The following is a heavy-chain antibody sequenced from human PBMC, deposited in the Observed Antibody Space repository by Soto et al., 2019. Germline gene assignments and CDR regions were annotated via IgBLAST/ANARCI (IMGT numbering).Heavy chain of an antibody. CDR3: LRGNSGYGNLDY. CDR2: IKGDGSET. Sequence: PGGSLTLSCAASGFTFSSYWMHWVRQAPGKGLVWVSRIKGDGSETTYADSVKGRFTISRDNAKNTLYLQLNSLRAEDTAVYYCLRGNSGYGNLDYWGQGTRVTVSS. V-gene: IGHV3-74*01. CDR1: GFTFSSYW. D-gene: IGHD5-12*01. J-gene: IGHJ4*02.